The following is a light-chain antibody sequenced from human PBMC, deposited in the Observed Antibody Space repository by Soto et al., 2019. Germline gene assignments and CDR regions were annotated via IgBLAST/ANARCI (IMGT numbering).Light chain of an antibody. J-gene: IGKJ4*01. V-gene: IGKV3-15*01. CDR3: QQYNNWPSLT. CDR1: QSVSSN. Sequence: EIVMTQSPATLSVSPGERATLSCRASQSVSSNLACYQQKPGQAPRLLSYGASTRATGIPARFSGSGSGTEFTLAISSLQSEDFAVYYCQQYNNWPSLTFGGGTKVEIK. CDR2: GAS.